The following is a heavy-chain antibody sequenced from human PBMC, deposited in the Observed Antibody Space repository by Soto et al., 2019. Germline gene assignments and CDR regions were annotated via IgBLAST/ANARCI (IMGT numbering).Heavy chain of an antibody. CDR3: AKDRDSSGLYGMDV. Sequence: QVQLVESGGGVVQPGRSLRLSCAASGFTFSSYGMHWVRQAPGKGLEWVAVISYDGSNKYYADSVKGRFTISRDNSKNTLYLQMNSLRAEDTAVYYCAKDRDSSGLYGMDVWGQGTTVTVSS. D-gene: IGHD3-22*01. CDR2: ISYDGSNK. J-gene: IGHJ6*02. V-gene: IGHV3-30*18. CDR1: GFTFSSYG.